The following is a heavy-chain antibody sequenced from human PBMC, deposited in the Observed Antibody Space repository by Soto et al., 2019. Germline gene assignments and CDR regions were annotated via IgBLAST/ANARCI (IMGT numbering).Heavy chain of an antibody. CDR2: IIPIFGTA. D-gene: IGHD2-2*03. V-gene: IGHV1-69*01. J-gene: IGHJ6*02. Sequence: QVQLVQSGAEVKKPGSSVKVSCKASGGTFSSYAISWVRQAPGQGLEWMGGIIPIFGTANYAQKFQGRVTITADESTSTAYMELSSLRSEDTAVYYCARVGGYCSSTSCYGPAYYYYGMDVWGQGTTVTVSS. CDR1: GGTFSSYA. CDR3: ARVGGYCSSTSCYGPAYYYYGMDV.